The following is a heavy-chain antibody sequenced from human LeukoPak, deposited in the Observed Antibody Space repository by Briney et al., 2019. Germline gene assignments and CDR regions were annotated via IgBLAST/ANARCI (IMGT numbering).Heavy chain of an antibody. CDR3: SSSAGYYDLSGYQVVPLDN. D-gene: IGHD3-22*01. V-gene: IGHV3-15*01. Sequence: PGGSLRLSRAASGLTLTNAWMSWVRQAPGKGLEWVGRIKSETDGGTTDYAAPVKGRFTISRDDTKTTLYLQMNSLKPEDTAIYYCSSSAGYYDLSGYQVVPLDNWGQGTLVTVSS. CDR1: GLTLTNAW. CDR2: IKSETDGGTT. J-gene: IGHJ4*02.